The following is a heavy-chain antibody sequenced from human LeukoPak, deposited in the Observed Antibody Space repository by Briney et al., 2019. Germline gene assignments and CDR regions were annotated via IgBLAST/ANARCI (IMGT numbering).Heavy chain of an antibody. J-gene: IGHJ3*02. CDR3: ARDRGYLDGFDI. D-gene: IGHD3-10*01. CDR1: GYSISSGYY. Sequence: SETLSLTCAVSGYSISSGYYWGWIRQPPGKGLEWIGYIYYSGSTNYNPSLNSRVTMSLDTSKNQFSLKLSSVTAADTAVYYCARDRGYLDGFDIWGQGTMVTVSS. CDR2: IYYSGST. V-gene: IGHV4-61*01.